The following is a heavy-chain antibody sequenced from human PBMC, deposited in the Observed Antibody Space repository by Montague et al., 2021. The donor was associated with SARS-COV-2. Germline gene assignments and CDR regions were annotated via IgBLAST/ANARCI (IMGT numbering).Heavy chain of an antibody. Sequence: SRSLSLSASGFTFGDYYLTWIRQAPGKGLEWVSYISGSGSTIYYADSVKGRFTISRDNAKYSVLLQMNSLRAEDTAVYYCATRLTTIPYWGQGTLVTVSS. J-gene: IGHJ4*02. V-gene: IGHV3-11*01. CDR1: GFTFGDYY. CDR2: ISGSGSTI. CDR3: ATRLTTIPY. D-gene: IGHD4-17*01.